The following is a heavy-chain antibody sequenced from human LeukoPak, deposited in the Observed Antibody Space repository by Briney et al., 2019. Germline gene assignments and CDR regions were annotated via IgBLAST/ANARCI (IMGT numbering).Heavy chain of an antibody. V-gene: IGHV3-30*03. CDR3: ARAAAQYFQH. J-gene: IGHJ1*01. Sequence: GGSLRLSCAASGLTFSNYAMHWVRQAPGKGLEWVAVISYDGSNKYNADSVKGRFTISRDNSRNTLYLQMNSLRAEDTAVYYCARAAAQYFQHWGQGTQVTVSS. D-gene: IGHD6-13*01. CDR2: ISYDGSNK. CDR1: GLTFSNYA.